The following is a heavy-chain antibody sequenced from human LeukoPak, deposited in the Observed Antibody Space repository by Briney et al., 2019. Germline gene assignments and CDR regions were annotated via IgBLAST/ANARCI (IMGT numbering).Heavy chain of an antibody. J-gene: IGHJ3*02. CDR3: ARDRLSVGAFDI. Sequence: PSETLSLTCTVSGGSINSVSYYCVWIRQPPGKGLEWIGSIYNSESIYSKPSLRSRVTISLDTSTNQFSLKLSSVTAADTALYFCARDRLSVGAFDIWGQGTMVTVSS. V-gene: IGHV4-39*07. D-gene: IGHD1-26*01. CDR2: IYNSESI. CDR1: GGSINSVSYY.